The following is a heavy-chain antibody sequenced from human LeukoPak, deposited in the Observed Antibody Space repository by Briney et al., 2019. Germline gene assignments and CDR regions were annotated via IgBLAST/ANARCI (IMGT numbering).Heavy chain of an antibody. CDR2: IRYDGSKK. D-gene: IGHD3-10*01. CDR1: RFIFSKYA. Sequence: PGGSLRLSCAASRFIFSKYAMHWVRQAPGKGLEWVAFIRYDGSKKYYADSVKGRFTISRDNAKNTLYLQMSFLRADDTAVYFCAKDWGPHFASGSSYFDSWGQGTLVTVSS. V-gene: IGHV3-30*02. CDR3: AKDWGPHFASGSSYFDS. J-gene: IGHJ4*02.